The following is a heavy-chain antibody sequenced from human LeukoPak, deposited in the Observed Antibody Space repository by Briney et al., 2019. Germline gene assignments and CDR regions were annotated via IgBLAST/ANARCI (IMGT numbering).Heavy chain of an antibody. CDR3: ARTGRNAANDY. V-gene: IGHV4-34*01. D-gene: IGHD1-1*01. CDR2: IYHTEIT. J-gene: IGHJ4*02. Sequence: SETLSLTCAVYGGSFSGYYWSWIRQPPGKGLEWIGNIYHTEITFYNPSLKSRVTISVDTSKNQFSLRLSSLTAADTALYYCARTGRNAANDYWGQGTLVTVSS. CDR1: GGSFSGYY.